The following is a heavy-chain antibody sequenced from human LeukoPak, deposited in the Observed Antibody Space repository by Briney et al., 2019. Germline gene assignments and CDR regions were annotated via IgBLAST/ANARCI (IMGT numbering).Heavy chain of an antibody. J-gene: IGHJ4*02. V-gene: IGHV4-39*01. D-gene: IGHD1-26*01. CDR2: IYYSGST. CDR3: ARRDSGSPWDY. Sequence: PSETLSLTCAVSGGSISSSSYYWGWIRQPPGKGLEWIGSIYYSGSTYYNPSLKSRVTISVDTSKNQFSLKLSSVTAADTAVYYCARRDSGSPWDYWGQGTLVTVSS. CDR1: GGSISSSSYY.